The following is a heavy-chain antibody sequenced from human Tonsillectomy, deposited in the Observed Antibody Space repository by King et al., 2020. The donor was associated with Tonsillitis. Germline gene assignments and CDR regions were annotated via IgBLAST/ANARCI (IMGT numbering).Heavy chain of an antibody. CDR2: ISYDGSNE. D-gene: IGHD4-17*01. Sequence: VQLVESGGGVVQPGRSLRLSCAASGFTFRSYGMHWVRQAPGKGLEWVAVISYDGSNEYYADSVKGRFTISRDNSKNTLYLQMNSLRAEDTAVYYCARKDYGDFDYYYGMDVWGQGTTVTVPS. V-gene: IGHV3-33*05. CDR3: ARKDYGDFDYYYGMDV. CDR1: GFTFRSYG. J-gene: IGHJ6*02.